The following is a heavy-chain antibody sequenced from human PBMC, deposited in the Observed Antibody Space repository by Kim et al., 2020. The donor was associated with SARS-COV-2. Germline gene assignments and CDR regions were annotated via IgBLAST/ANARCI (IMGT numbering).Heavy chain of an antibody. CDR1: GYTFTNYG. D-gene: IGHD2-15*01. CDR3: ARPSHRYCSGGSCYLYY. J-gene: IGHJ4*02. CDR2: ISAYNGNI. Sequence: ASVKVSCKASGYTFTNYGISWVRQAPGQGLEWMGWISAYNGNINYALKLQGRVTMTTDTSTSTAYMELRSLRSDDTAVYYCARPSHRYCSGGSCYLYYWGQGTLVTVSS. V-gene: IGHV1-18*04.